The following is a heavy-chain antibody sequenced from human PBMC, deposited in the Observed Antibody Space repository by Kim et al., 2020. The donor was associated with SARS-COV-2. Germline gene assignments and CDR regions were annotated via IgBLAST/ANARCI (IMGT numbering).Heavy chain of an antibody. D-gene: IGHD3-22*01. V-gene: IGHV3-48*03. Sequence: GGSLRLSCAASGFTFSSYEMNWVRQAPGKGLEWVSYISSSGSTIYYADSVKGRFTISRDNAKNSLYLQMNSLRAEDTAVYYCATYDSSGPRVRYFDYWGQGTLVTVSS. CDR1: GFTFSSYE. J-gene: IGHJ4*02. CDR2: ISSSGSTI. CDR3: ATYDSSGPRVRYFDY.